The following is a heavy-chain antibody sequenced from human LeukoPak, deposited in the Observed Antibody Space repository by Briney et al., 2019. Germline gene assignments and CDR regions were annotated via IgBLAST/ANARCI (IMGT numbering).Heavy chain of an antibody. Sequence: GGSLRLSCAASEFTISRYWMHWVRQAPGKGLVWVSNINNDGSITTYADSVKGRFTISRDNAKNSLYLQMHSLRAEDTAVYYCAKEDYDSSGPDYWGQGTLVTVSS. D-gene: IGHD3-22*01. CDR1: EFTISRYW. V-gene: IGHV3-74*01. CDR2: INNDGSIT. CDR3: AKEDYDSSGPDY. J-gene: IGHJ4*02.